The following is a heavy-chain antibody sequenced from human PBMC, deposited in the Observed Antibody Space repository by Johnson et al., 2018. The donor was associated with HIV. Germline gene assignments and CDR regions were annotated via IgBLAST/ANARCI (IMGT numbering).Heavy chain of an antibody. CDR1: GFTFNRYG. CDR3: AKVWYYYGSGSAFDI. J-gene: IGHJ3*02. D-gene: IGHD3-10*01. Sequence: VQLVESGGGVVQPGRSLRVSCAASGFTFNRYGMHWVRQAPGKGLEWVALISYDGTDTYYAGSVKGRFTISRDNAKNSLYLQMNSLRAEDTAVYYCAKVWYYYGSGSAFDIWGQGTMVTVSS. V-gene: IGHV3-30*18. CDR2: ISYDGTDT.